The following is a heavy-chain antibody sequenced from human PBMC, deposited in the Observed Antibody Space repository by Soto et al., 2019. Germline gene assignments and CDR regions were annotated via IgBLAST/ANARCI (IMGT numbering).Heavy chain of an antibody. CDR2: ISSSGSTI. V-gene: IGHV3-48*03. D-gene: IGHD3-22*01. CDR3: ARGVISGGYYTGYVY. Sequence: GGSRRLSCAASGFTFSSYEMNWVRQAPGKGLEWVSYISSSGSTIYYADSVKGRFTISRDNAKNSLYLQMNSLRAEDAAVYYCARGVISGGYYTGYVYWGQGTLVTVSS. CDR1: GFTFSSYE. J-gene: IGHJ4*02.